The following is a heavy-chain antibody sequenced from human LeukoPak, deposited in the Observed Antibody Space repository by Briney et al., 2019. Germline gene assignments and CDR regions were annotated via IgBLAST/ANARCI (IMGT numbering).Heavy chain of an antibody. CDR3: TRQSMVRGVITD. CDR1: GFIFSGSA. V-gene: IGHV3-73*01. J-gene: IGHJ4*02. CDR2: IRSKANSYAT. Sequence: GGSLRLSCAASGFIFSGSAIHWVRQASGKGLEWVGRIRSKANSYATAYAASVKGRFTISRDDSKNTAYLQMNSLKAEDTAVYYCTRQSMVRGVITDWGQGTLVTVSS. D-gene: IGHD3-10*01.